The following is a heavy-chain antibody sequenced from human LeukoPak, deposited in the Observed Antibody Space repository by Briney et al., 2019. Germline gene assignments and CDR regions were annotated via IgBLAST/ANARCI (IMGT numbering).Heavy chain of an antibody. V-gene: IGHV3-7*01. CDR3: ARIGEGGDPYFDY. D-gene: IGHD2-21*01. J-gene: IGHJ4*02. CDR1: GFTFSSYW. Sequence: GGSLRLSCAASGFTFSSYWMSWVRQAPGKGLEWVANVKQDGSEKYYVDSVKGRFTISRDNAKNSLYLQMNSLRAEDTAVYYCARIGEGGDPYFDYWGQGTLVTVSS. CDR2: VKQDGSEK.